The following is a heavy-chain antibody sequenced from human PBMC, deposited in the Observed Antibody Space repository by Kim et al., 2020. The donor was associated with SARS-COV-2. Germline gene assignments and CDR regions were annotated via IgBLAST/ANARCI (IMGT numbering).Heavy chain of an antibody. CDR3: ARGAYSSSSASSFDD. V-gene: IGHV4-34*01. D-gene: IGHD6-6*01. J-gene: IGHJ4*02. Sequence: PSRKSRVTISVDTSKNQFSLKRSSVTDADTAVYYCARGAYSSSSASSFDDWGQGTLVTVSS.